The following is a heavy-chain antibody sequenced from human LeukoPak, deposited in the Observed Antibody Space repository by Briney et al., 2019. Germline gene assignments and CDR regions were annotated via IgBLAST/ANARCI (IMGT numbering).Heavy chain of an antibody. J-gene: IGHJ4*02. D-gene: IGHD6-6*01. CDR2: ISDSGDGT. Sequence: PGGSLRLSCAASGFTFRTYAMSCVRQAPGKGLEWVSGISDSGDGTYYAESVKGRFTISRDNSKNTVFLQMNSLRADDTAKYYCAKDKAPGSSHTPSDFWGQGTLVTVSS. CDR3: AKDKAPGSSHTPSDF. V-gene: IGHV3-23*01. CDR1: GFTFRTYA.